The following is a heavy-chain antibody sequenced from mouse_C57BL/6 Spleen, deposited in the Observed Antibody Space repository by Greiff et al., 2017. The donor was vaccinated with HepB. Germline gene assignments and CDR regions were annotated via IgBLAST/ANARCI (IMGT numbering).Heavy chain of an antibody. CDR1: GFTFTDYY. V-gene: IGHV7-3*01. D-gene: IGHD1-1*01. CDR3: ARTQYYGIGGWFTD. CDR2: ISNKANGYTT. Sequence: DVKLVESGGGLVQPGGSLSFSCAASGFTFTDYYMSWVRQPPGKALEWLGFISNKANGYTTEYSAYVKGRFTISRDNSQSNLYLQMNALRAEDSATSYRARTQYYGIGGWFTDRRQGTLLPVPA. J-gene: IGHJ3*01.